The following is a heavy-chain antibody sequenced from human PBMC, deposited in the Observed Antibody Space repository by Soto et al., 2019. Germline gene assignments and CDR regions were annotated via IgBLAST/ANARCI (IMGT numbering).Heavy chain of an antibody. V-gene: IGHV3-48*02. CDR1: GFTFSSYS. CDR3: ARCLYYYDSRGYWGY. J-gene: IGHJ4*02. Sequence: EVQLVESGGGLVQPGGSLRLSCAASGFTFSSYSMNWVRQAPGKGLEWVSYISSSSSTTYYADSVKGRFTISRDNAKNSLYLQMNSLRDEDTAVYYCARCLYYYDSRGYWGYWGQGTLVTVSS. D-gene: IGHD3-22*01. CDR2: ISSSSSTT.